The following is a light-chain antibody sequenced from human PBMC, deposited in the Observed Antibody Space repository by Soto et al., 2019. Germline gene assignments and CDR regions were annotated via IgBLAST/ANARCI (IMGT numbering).Light chain of an antibody. CDR3: HQYGNAPEM. CDR2: GAS. J-gene: IGKJ1*01. V-gene: IGKV3-20*01. Sequence: EVVLTQSPGTLSLSPGERATLSCRASQTVGSSFLAWFQHKPGQAPRLLIYGASNRAPGIPDRFSGSGSATDFTLTISRLEPEDFAVYYCHQYGNAPEMFGQGTKVDIK. CDR1: QTVGSSF.